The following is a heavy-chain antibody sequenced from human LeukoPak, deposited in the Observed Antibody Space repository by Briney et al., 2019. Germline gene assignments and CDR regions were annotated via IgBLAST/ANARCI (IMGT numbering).Heavy chain of an antibody. D-gene: IGHD3-22*01. J-gene: IGHJ3*02. CDR1: GFTFSSYG. CDR2: ISYDGSNK. Sequence: GGSLRLSCAASGFTFSSYGMHWVRQAPGKGLEWVAVISYDGSNKYYADSVKGRFTISRDNSKNTLYLQMNSLRAEDTAVYYCAKAVNSVYDSSGPIWDQGTMVTVSS. CDR3: AKAVNSVYDSSGPI. V-gene: IGHV3-30*18.